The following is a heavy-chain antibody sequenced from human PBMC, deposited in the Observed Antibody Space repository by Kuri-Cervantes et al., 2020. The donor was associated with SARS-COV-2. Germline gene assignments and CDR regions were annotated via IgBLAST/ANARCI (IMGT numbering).Heavy chain of an antibody. V-gene: IGHV3-21*04. CDR3: AKVRRGSPDAFDI. CDR1: GFTFSSYS. Sequence: GESLKISCAASGFTFSSYSMNWVRQAPGKGLEWVSSISSSSSYIYYADSVKGRFTISRDNSKNTLYLQMNSLRAEDTAVYYCAKVRRGSPDAFDIWGQGTMV. CDR2: ISSSSSYI. J-gene: IGHJ3*02. D-gene: IGHD3-10*01.